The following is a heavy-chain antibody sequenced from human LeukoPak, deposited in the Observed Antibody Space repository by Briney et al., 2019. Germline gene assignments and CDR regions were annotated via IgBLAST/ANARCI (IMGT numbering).Heavy chain of an antibody. CDR1: GFTFSSYR. CDR2: IKQDGSEK. Sequence: GGSLRLSCAASGFTFSSYRMSWVRQAPGKGLEWVANIKQDGSEKYYVDSVKGRFTISRDNAKNTLYLQMDSLRAEDTAVYYCARGPRRSPGGFDYWGQGTLVTVSS. J-gene: IGHJ4*02. D-gene: IGHD3-16*01. V-gene: IGHV3-7*01. CDR3: ARGPRRSPGGFDY.